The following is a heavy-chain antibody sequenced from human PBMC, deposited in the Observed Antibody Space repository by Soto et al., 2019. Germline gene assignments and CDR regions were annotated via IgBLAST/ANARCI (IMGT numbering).Heavy chain of an antibody. CDR1: GYTFTSYG. CDR2: ISAYNGNT. Sequence: GASVKVTCKASGYTFTSYGISWVRQAPGQGIEWMGWISAYNGNTNYAQKLQGRVTMTTDTSTSTAYMELRSLRSDDTAVYYCARDGALGEYYYYYGMDVWGQGTTVTVSS. D-gene: IGHD3-16*01. V-gene: IGHV1-18*01. J-gene: IGHJ6*02. CDR3: ARDGALGEYYYYYGMDV.